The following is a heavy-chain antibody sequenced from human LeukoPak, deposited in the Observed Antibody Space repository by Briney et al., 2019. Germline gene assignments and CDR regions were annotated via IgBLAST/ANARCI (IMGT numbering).Heavy chain of an antibody. V-gene: IGHV1-2*02. D-gene: IGHD1-1*01. CDR2: IYPNTGGT. Sequence: GASVKVSCKASGYTFTGYYLHWVRQAPGQGLEWMGWIYPNTGGTKSTQKFQGRVSMTRGTSITTAYMEINRLTSDDTAVYYCAREPGTATGYWGQGTLVTVSS. J-gene: IGHJ4*02. CDR3: AREPGTATGY. CDR1: GYTFTGYY.